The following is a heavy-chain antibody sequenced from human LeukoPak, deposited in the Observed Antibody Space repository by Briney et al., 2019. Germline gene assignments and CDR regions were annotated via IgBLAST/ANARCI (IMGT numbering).Heavy chain of an antibody. CDR2: ISYDGSNK. CDR1: GFTFSSYG. CDR3: SKDRPDGMDV. J-gene: IGHJ6*02. V-gene: IGHV3-30*18. Sequence: GRSLRLSCAASGFTFSSYGMHWVRQAPGKGLEWVAVISYDGSNKYYADSVKGRFTISRDNSKNTLYLQMNSLRAEDTAVYYSSKDRPDGMDVWGQGTTVTVSS.